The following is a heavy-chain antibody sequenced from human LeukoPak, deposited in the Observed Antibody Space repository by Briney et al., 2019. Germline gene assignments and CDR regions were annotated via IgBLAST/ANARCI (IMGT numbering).Heavy chain of an antibody. V-gene: IGHV4-38-2*01. Sequence: SETLSLTCAVSGYSISSGYYWGWIRQPPGKGLEWIGSICHSGSTYYNPSLKSRVTISVDTSKNQFSLKLSSVTAADTAVYYCARVAAVAGADYWGQGTLVTVSS. J-gene: IGHJ4*02. D-gene: IGHD6-19*01. CDR1: GYSISSGYY. CDR2: ICHSGST. CDR3: ARVAAVAGADY.